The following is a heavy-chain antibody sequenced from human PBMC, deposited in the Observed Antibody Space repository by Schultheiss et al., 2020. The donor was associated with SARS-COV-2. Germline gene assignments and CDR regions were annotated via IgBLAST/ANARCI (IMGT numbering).Heavy chain of an antibody. CDR3: ARGEVGATFAH. V-gene: IGHV1-69*01. Sequence: GGSLRLSCKASGDTFSSYDISWVRQAPGQGLEWMGGIIPIFGTANYAQKFQGRVTITADESTSTAYMELSSLTSEDTAVYYCARGEVGATFAHWGQGTLVTVSS. J-gene: IGHJ4*02. CDR2: IIPIFGTA. CDR1: GDTFSSYD. D-gene: IGHD1-26*01.